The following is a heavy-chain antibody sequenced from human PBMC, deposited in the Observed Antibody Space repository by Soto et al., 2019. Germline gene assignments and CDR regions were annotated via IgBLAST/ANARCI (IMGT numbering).Heavy chain of an antibody. CDR2: ISGSGGTT. Sequence: EVQLLESGGGLVQPGGSLRLSCAASGFTFRSYAMNWVRQAPGKGLEWVSAISGSGGTTYYADSVQGRFTISRDNTKNTLYLQVSSVRAEDTAVYYCAKGWAVSYGSSWSQFDSWGQRALVIVSS. CDR1: GFTFRSYA. D-gene: IGHD6-13*01. V-gene: IGHV3-23*01. J-gene: IGHJ5*01. CDR3: AKGWAVSYGSSWSQFDS.